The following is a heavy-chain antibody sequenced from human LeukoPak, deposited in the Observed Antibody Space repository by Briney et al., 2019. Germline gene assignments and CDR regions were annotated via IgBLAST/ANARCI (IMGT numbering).Heavy chain of an antibody. CDR3: ASLQKYYDFWSGYPDAFDI. CDR2: IHYSGTT. CDR1: GGSITPYH. J-gene: IGHJ3*02. Sequence: SETLSLTCSVSGGSITPYHWSWLRQPPGKGLEWIGHIHYSGTTKYNPSLKSRVTISVDTSKNQFSLKLSSVTAADTAVYYCASLQKYYDFWSGYPDAFDIWGQGTMVTVSS. D-gene: IGHD3-3*01. V-gene: IGHV4-59*12.